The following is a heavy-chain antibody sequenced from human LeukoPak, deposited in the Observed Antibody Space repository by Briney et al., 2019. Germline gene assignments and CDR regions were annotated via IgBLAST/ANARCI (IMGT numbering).Heavy chain of an antibody. D-gene: IGHD6-13*01. J-gene: IGHJ4*02. Sequence: ASVKVSCKASGYTFTSYYMHWVRQAPGQGLEWMGIINPSGGSKSYAQKFQGRVTMTRDMSTSTVYMELSSLRSEDTAVYYCARDNQQLANDYWGQGTLVTVSS. CDR3: ARDNQQLANDY. CDR1: GYTFTSYY. CDR2: INPSGGSK. V-gene: IGHV1-46*01.